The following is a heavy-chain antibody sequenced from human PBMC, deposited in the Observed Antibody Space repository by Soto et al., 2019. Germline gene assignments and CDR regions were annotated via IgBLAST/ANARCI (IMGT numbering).Heavy chain of an antibody. CDR2: ISYEGSNT. CDR3: ARVTPGNTLWYFSGLDV. CDR1: GFTFDTYG. V-gene: IGHV3-30-3*01. Sequence: QVHLVESGGGGAQPGRSLGLSCVASGFTFDTYGIHWVRQAPGKGLQWVALISYEGSNTYYADSVMGRCTISSDNSKHTLYLQINALRPEDTGADYCARVTPGNTLWYFSGLDVWGQGTSVTVSS. J-gene: IGHJ6*02. D-gene: IGHD1-1*01.